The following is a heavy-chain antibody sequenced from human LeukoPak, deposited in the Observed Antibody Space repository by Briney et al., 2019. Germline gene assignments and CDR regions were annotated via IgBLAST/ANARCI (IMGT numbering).Heavy chain of an antibody. D-gene: IGHD3-16*02. J-gene: IGHJ4*02. CDR3: AVSRDYVWGSSRY. CDR1: GFTFDDYS. Sequence: PGRSLRLSCTASGFTFDDYSMSWVRQAPGKGLEWVSAISGSGGSTYYADSVKGRFTISRDNSKNTLYLQMNSLRAEDTAVYYCAVSRDYVWGSSRYWGQGTLVTVSS. CDR2: ISGSGGST. V-gene: IGHV3-23*01.